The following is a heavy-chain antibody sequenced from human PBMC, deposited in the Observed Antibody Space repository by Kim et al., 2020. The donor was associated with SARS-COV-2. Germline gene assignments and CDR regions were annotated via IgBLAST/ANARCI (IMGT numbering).Heavy chain of an antibody. CDR3: ARDTPGQKAYDI. J-gene: IGHJ3*02. Sequence: DYADSVKSRIPINADTSKNQFSLQLNSVSPEDTAVYYCARDTPGQKAYDIWGQGTMVTVSS. V-gene: IGHV6-1*01.